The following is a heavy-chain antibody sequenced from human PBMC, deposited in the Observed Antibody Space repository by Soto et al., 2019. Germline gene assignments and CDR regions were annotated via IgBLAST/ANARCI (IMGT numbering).Heavy chain of an antibody. CDR3: ARPDRLLERPDAFDI. D-gene: IGHD3-3*01. CDR1: GYSFTSYW. V-gene: IGHV5-51*01. Sequence: GESLKISCKGSGYSFTSYWIGWVRQMPGKGLEWMGIIYPGDSDTRYSPSFQGQVTISADKSISTAYLQWSSLKASDTAMYYCARPDRLLERPDAFDIWGQGTMVTVSS. CDR2: IYPGDSDT. J-gene: IGHJ3*02.